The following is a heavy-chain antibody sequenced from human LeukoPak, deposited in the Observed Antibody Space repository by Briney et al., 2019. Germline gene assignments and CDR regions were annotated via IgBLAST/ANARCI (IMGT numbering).Heavy chain of an antibody. V-gene: IGHV3-21*01. CDR2: ISSSSSYI. CDR1: GFTFSSYS. D-gene: IGHD1-14*01. Sequence: GGSLRLSCAASGFTFSSYSTNWVRQAPGKGLEWVSSISSSSSYIYYADSVKGRFTISRDNAKNSLYLQMDSLRAEDTAVYYCARDKPGAFDYWGQGTLVTVSS. J-gene: IGHJ4*02. CDR3: ARDKPGAFDY.